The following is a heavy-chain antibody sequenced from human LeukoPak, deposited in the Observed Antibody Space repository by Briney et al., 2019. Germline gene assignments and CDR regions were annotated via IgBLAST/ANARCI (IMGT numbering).Heavy chain of an antibody. V-gene: IGHV4-34*01. J-gene: IGHJ4*02. CDR2: INHSGST. CDR3: AVGSGSTLDY. D-gene: IGHD3-10*01. CDR1: GGSFSGYY. Sequence: SETLSLTCAVYGGSFSGYYWSWIRQPPGKGLEWIGEINHSGSTNYNPSLKSRVTISVDTSKDQFPLKLSSVTAADTAVYYCAVGSGSTLDYWGQGTLVTVSS.